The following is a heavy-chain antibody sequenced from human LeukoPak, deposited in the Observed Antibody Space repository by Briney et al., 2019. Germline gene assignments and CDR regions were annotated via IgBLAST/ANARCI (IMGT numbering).Heavy chain of an antibody. D-gene: IGHD2-21*02. Sequence: PGRSLRLSCAASGFSFDNYAMHWVRQVPGKGLEWVSGISWNSGSIDYACFVKGRFTISRDNAKNSLYLQMNSLRVGDTALYYCAKSSGDWFPSLFDYWGQGTLVTVSS. CDR1: GFSFDNYA. J-gene: IGHJ4*02. CDR2: ISWNSGSI. V-gene: IGHV3-9*01. CDR3: AKSSGDWFPSLFDY.